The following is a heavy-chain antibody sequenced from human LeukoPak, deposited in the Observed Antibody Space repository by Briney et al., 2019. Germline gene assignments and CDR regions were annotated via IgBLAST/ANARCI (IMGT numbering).Heavy chain of an antibody. CDR2: IYSGGST. Sequence: PGGSLRLSCAASGFTFSSYAMSWVRQAPGKGLEWVSVIYSGGSTYYADSVKGRFTISRDNSKNTLYLQMNSLRAEDTAVYYCARVLDTDMVYFDHWGQGTLVTVSS. D-gene: IGHD5-18*01. J-gene: IGHJ4*02. CDR3: ARVLDTDMVYFDH. V-gene: IGHV3-66*01. CDR1: GFTFSSYA.